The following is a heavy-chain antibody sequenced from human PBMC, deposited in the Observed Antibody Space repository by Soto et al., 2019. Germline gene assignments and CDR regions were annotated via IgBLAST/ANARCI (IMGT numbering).Heavy chain of an antibody. Sequence: EVQLVQSGAEVKKTGESLKISCQASGYTFTKYWVGWVRQMPGNGLEWMGVIYPDDSDTRYCPSFQGDVTISADKSISTAYLQWSSLQASDSATSYCARRDMLTGYVYFDYWGQGTQVTVSS. J-gene: IGHJ4*02. CDR3: ARRDMLTGYVYFDY. V-gene: IGHV5-51*03. CDR1: GYTFTKYW. D-gene: IGHD3-9*01. CDR2: IYPDDSDT.